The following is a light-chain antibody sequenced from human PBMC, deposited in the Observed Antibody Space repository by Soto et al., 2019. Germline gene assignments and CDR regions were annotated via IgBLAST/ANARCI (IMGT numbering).Light chain of an antibody. CDR3: QQRSDWPPIT. J-gene: IGKJ3*01. Sequence: EIVLTQSPATLSLSPGERATLSCRASQSVSSSLAWYQQKPGLAPRLLIYDASNRATGIPARFSGSGSGTDFTRTISSLEPEDFAIYYCQQRSDWPPITFGPGTKVDIK. V-gene: IGKV3-11*01. CDR1: QSVSSS. CDR2: DAS.